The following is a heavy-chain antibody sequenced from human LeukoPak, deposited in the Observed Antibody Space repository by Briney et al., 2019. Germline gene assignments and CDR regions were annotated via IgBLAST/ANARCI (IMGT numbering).Heavy chain of an antibody. CDR2: INTNTGSP. V-gene: IGHV7-4-1*01. CDR1: GYTFTNYA. D-gene: IGHD2-8*01. Sequence: ASVKVSCTASGYTFTNYAMNWVRQAPGQGLEWMGWINTNTGSPTYAQGFTGRFVFSLDASVSTAYLQIRRLKAEDTAVYYCARVPFVVMGDTGNWFDPWGQGTLVTVSS. J-gene: IGHJ5*02. CDR3: ARVPFVVMGDTGNWFDP.